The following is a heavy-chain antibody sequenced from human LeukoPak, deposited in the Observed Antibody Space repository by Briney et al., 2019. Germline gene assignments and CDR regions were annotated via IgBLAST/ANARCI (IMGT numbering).Heavy chain of an antibody. CDR2: FDPEDGET. CDR1: GYTLTELS. Sequence: GASVKVSCKVSGYTLTELSMHWVRRAPGKGLEWMGGFDPEDGETIYAQKFQGRVTMTEDTFIDTAYMELSSLRSEDTAVYYCATLPRPSYSSAWYLQDYWGQGTLVTVSS. J-gene: IGHJ4*02. V-gene: IGHV1-24*01. D-gene: IGHD6-19*01. CDR3: ATLPRPSYSSAWYLQDY.